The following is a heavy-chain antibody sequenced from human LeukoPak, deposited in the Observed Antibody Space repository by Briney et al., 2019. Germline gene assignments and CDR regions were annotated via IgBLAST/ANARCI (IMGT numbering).Heavy chain of an antibody. CDR3: ARGGLAWFDP. CDR2: IYTSGST. CDR1: GGSISSGSYY. V-gene: IGHV4-61*02. J-gene: IGHJ5*02. D-gene: IGHD2-15*01. Sequence: PSETLSLTCTVSGGSISSGSYYWSWIRQPAGKGLEWIGRIYTSGSTDYNPSLKSRVTISVDTSKNQFSLKLSSVTAADTAVYYCARGGLAWFDPWGQGTLVTVSS.